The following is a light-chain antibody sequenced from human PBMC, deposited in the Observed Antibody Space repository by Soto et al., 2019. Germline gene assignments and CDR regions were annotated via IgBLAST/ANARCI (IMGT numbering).Light chain of an antibody. CDR3: QHRYSWPLT. CDR1: QSVGSY. J-gene: IGKJ4*01. V-gene: IGKV3-11*01. Sequence: EIVLTQSPATLSLSPGERATLSCRASQSVGSYLAWYQQKPGQAPRLLIYDASNRATGIPARFSGSGSGTDFTLTISRLEPEDFAVYYCQHRYSWPLTFGGGTKVEIK. CDR2: DAS.